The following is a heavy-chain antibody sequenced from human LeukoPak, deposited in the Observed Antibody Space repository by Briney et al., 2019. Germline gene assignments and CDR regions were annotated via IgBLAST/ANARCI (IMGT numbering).Heavy chain of an antibody. CDR1: GYSFISYY. D-gene: IGHD6-6*01. Sequence: ASVKVSCKASGYSFISYYMHWVRQAPGQGLEWVGMINPNGGGTRYAQRVQGRVTMTRDRSTNTDYMELSSLRPEDTAFYYCARDSGLLGARPPDYWGQGTLVTVSS. CDR3: ARDSGLLGARPPDY. V-gene: IGHV1-46*01. J-gene: IGHJ4*02. CDR2: INPNGGGT.